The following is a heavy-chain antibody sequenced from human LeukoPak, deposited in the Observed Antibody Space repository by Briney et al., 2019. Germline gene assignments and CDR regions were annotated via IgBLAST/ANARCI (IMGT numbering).Heavy chain of an antibody. D-gene: IGHD6-13*01. CDR2: IYTSGST. Sequence: ASETLSLTCTVSGGSISSYYWSWIRQPAGKGLEWIGRIYTSGSTNYNPSLKSRVTMSVDMSKNQFSLKLSSVTAADTAVYYCARSASSSSWRDTGYYYYMDVWGRGTTVTVSS. V-gene: IGHV4-4*07. CDR1: GGSISSYY. CDR3: ARSASSSSWRDTGYYYYMDV. J-gene: IGHJ6*03.